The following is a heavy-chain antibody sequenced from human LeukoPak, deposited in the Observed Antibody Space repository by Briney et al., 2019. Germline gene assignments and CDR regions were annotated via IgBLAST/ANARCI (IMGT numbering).Heavy chain of an antibody. CDR3: ARENGYSSSWYAGYYYYYIDV. D-gene: IGHD6-13*01. V-gene: IGHV2-5*02. CDR1: GFSLSTSGVG. Sequence: SGPTLVNPTQTLTLTCTFSGFSLSTSGVGVGWIRQPPGKALEWLALIYWDDDKRYSPSLKSRLTITKDTSKNQVVLTMTNMDPVDTATYYCARENGYSSSWYAGYYYYYIDVWGKGTTVTVSS. J-gene: IGHJ6*03. CDR2: IYWDDDK.